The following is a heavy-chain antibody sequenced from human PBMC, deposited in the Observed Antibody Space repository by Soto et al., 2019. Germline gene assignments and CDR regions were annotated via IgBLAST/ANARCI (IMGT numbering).Heavy chain of an antibody. J-gene: IGHJ4*02. V-gene: IGHV4-30-2*01. CDR1: GGSISSGGYS. D-gene: IGHD6-13*01. Sequence: SETLSLTCAVSGGSISSGGYSWSWIRQPPGKGLEWIGYIYHSGSTYYNPSLKSRVTISVDRSKNQFPLRLSSVTAADTAVYYCATAPGIAADGGGGFDYWGQGTLVTVSS. CDR2: IYHSGST. CDR3: ATAPGIAADGGGGFDY.